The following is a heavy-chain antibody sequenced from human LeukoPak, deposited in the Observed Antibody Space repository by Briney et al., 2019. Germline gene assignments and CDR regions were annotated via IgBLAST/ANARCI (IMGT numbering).Heavy chain of an antibody. CDR1: GFTVSSNY. V-gene: IGHV3-66*01. CDR3: ARGGLWFGSLVHPAFDY. D-gene: IGHD3-10*01. CDR2: IYSGGST. J-gene: IGHJ4*02. Sequence: PGGSLRLSCAASGFTVSSNYMSWVRQAPGKGLEWVSVIYSGGSTYYADSVKGRFTISRDNSKNTLYLQMNSLRAEDTAVYYCARGGLWFGSLVHPAFDYWGQGTLVTVSS.